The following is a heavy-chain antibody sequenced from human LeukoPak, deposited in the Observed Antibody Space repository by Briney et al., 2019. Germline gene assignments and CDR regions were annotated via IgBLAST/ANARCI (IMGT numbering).Heavy chain of an antibody. CDR2: IYYSGST. Sequence: SETLSLTCTVSGGSISSYYWSWIRQPPGKGLEGIGYIYYSGSTNYNPSLKSRVTISVDTSKNQFSLKLSSVPAADTAVYYCARPRDGYNSGAFDIWGQGTMVTVSS. D-gene: IGHD5-24*01. CDR3: ARPRDGYNSGAFDI. CDR1: GGSISSYY. V-gene: IGHV4-59*08. J-gene: IGHJ3*02.